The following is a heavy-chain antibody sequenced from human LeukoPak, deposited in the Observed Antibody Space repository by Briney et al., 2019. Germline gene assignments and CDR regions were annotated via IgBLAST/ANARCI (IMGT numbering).Heavy chain of an antibody. J-gene: IGHJ6*02. CDR3: ARDRGYCTNGVCYTNGMDV. Sequence: GGSLRLSCAASGFTFSSYSMHWVRQAPGKGLEWVSYISISSTSIYYADSVKGRFTISRDNAKNSLYLQMNSLRDEDTAVYYCARDRGYCTNGVCYTNGMDVWGQGTTVTVSS. V-gene: IGHV3-48*02. CDR2: ISISSTSI. D-gene: IGHD2-8*01. CDR1: GFTFSSYS.